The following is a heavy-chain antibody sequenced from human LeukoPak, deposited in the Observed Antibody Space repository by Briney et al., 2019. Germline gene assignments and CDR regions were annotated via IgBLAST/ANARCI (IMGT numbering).Heavy chain of an antibody. CDR2: ISGSGGRT. V-gene: IGHV3-23*01. CDR3: ARGGGNFDRSGYYEYYFDY. Sequence: PGGSPRLSCVASGFSFSVYAMSWVRQAPGKGLEWVSGISGSGGRTYSADSVKGRFTISRDNSRKTLYLQMNSLRAEDTAVYYCARGGGNFDRSGYYEYYFDYWGQGTLVTVSS. D-gene: IGHD3-22*01. CDR1: GFSFSVYA. J-gene: IGHJ4*02.